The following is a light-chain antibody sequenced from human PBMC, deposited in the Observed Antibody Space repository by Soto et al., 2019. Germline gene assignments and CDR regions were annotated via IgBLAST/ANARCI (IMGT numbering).Light chain of an antibody. Sequence: EIVLTQSPATLSYSPGQRANLYCXXSQSISLSLAWYQHKPGQAPRLLIYDASKRATGIPARFSGSGSGTDFTLSISSLEPEDFAVYYCQQRTDWPPWTFGQGTKVDI. J-gene: IGKJ1*01. V-gene: IGKV3-11*01. CDR2: DAS. CDR3: QQRTDWPPWT. CDR1: QSISLS.